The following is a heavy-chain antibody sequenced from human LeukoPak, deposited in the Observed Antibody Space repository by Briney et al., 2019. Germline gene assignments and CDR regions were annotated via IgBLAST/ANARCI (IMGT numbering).Heavy chain of an antibody. CDR2: IIPILGIA. CDR3: ARSPGGSDYSTNWFDP. CDR1: GGTFSSYA. V-gene: IGHV1-69*04. Sequence: KVSCKASGGTFSSYAISWVRQAPGQGLEWMGRIIPILGIANYAQKFQGRVTITADKSMSTAYMELSSLRSEDTAVYYCARSPGGSDYSTNWFDPWGQRTLVTVSS. J-gene: IGHJ5*02. D-gene: IGHD4-11*01.